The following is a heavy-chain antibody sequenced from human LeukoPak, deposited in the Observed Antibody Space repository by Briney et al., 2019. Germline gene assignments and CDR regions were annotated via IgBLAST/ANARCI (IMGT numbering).Heavy chain of an antibody. CDR1: GYTFTGYY. V-gene: IGHV1-58*02. CDR2: IVVGSGNT. J-gene: IGHJ6*02. D-gene: IGHD3-3*01. Sequence: GASVKVSCKASGYTFTGYYMQWVRQARGQRLEWIGWIVVGSGNTNYAQKFQERVTITRDMSTSTAYMELSSLRSEDTAVYYCAAATKLITIFGVVIEYGMDVWGQGTTVTVSS. CDR3: AAATKLITIFGVVIEYGMDV.